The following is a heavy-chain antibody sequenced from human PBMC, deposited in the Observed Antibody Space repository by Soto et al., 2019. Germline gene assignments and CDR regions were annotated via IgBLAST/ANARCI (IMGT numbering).Heavy chain of an antibody. CDR1: GGTFSSYT. V-gene: IGHV1-18*01. D-gene: IGHD2-2*01. Sequence: GASVKVSCKASGGTFSSYTISWVRQAPGQGLEWLGWISTYIGITNYSQKLQGRVTMTTDTSTSTAYMELRSLRSDDTALYYRARDQDIVVVPAGQGAFDIWGQGTMVTVSS. CDR3: ARDQDIVVVPAGQGAFDI. CDR2: ISTYIGIT. J-gene: IGHJ3*02.